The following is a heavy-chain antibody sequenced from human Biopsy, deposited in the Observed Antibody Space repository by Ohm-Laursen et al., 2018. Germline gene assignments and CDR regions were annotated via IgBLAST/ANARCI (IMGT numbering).Heavy chain of an antibody. CDR1: GISFSRSA. Sequence: GSLRLSCAAFGISFSRSAMNWVRQAPGKGLEWVSGITASGGTTYYADSVKGRFTISRDNSNNTLYLQMNSLRDDDTAVYYCAKVPREELSYYYSMDVWGQGTTVTVSS. CDR2: ITASGGTT. V-gene: IGHV3-23*01. D-gene: IGHD1-7*01. J-gene: IGHJ6*02. CDR3: AKVPREELSYYYSMDV.